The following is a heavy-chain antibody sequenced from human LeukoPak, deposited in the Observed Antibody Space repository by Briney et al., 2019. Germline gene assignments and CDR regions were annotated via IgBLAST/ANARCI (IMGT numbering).Heavy chain of an antibody. D-gene: IGHD3-16*02. Sequence: GGSLRLSCAASGFTFSSYAMSWVRQAPGKGLEWVSAISGSGGSTYYADSVKGRFTISRDNSKNTLYLQMNSLRAEDTAVYYCARARITFGGVIAPFDYWGQGTLVTVSS. J-gene: IGHJ4*02. CDR2: ISGSGGST. V-gene: IGHV3-23*01. CDR1: GFTFSSYA. CDR3: ARARITFGGVIAPFDY.